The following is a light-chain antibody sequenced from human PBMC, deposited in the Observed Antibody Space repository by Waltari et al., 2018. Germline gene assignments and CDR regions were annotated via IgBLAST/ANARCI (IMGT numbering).Light chain of an antibody. Sequence: QLSPNQPASLSWAPGQSITISCPGTSNDVGRYNLVLWYQQYPGKAPPLMIYDVTNRPSGVSSRFSGSKSGNTASLTSSGLQAEDEADYYCSAYAGSTTLVIFGGGTKLTV. CDR2: DVT. CDR3: SAYAGSTTLVI. CDR1: SNDVGRYNL. J-gene: IGLJ2*01. V-gene: IGLV2-23*02.